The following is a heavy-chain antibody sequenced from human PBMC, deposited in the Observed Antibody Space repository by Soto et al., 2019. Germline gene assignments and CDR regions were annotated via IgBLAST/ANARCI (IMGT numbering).Heavy chain of an antibody. Sequence: QVQLQESGPGLLKPSGTLSLTCTVSGDSMSSSNWWNWVRQPPGKGLEWIGEAHHSGRTNYNPALKSRVNITVDRSQNLFSLKLASVTTAETAVYYSVRSEATALDYWGQGILGTVSS. CDR2: AHHSGRT. CDR3: VRSEATALDY. J-gene: IGHJ4*02. V-gene: IGHV4-4*02. CDR1: GDSMSSSNW.